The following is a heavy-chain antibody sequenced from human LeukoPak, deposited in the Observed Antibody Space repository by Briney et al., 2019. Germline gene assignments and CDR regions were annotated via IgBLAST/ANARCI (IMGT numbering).Heavy chain of an antibody. CDR3: ARDPRQDGSLFDY. D-gene: IGHD5-24*01. CDR2: ISAYNGNT. CDR1: GYTFTSYG. V-gene: IGHV1-18*01. Sequence: ASVKVSCKASGYTFTSYGISWVRQAPGQGLEWMGWISAYNGNTNYAQNLQGRVTMATDTSTSTAYMDLRSLRSDDTAVYYCARDPRQDGSLFDYWGQGTLVTVSS. J-gene: IGHJ4*02.